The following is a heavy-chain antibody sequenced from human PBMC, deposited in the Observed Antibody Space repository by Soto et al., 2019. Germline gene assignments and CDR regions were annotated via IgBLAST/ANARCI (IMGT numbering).Heavy chain of an antibody. V-gene: IGHV3-30-3*01. CDR1: GFTFSSYA. J-gene: IGHJ4*02. Sequence: QVQLVESGGGVVQPGRSLRLSCAASGFTFSSYAMHWVRQAPGKGLEWVAVISYDGSNKYYADSVKGRFTISRDNSKNTLYLQMNSLRAEDTAVYYCARYSSSWYYFDYWGQGTLVTVSS. CDR2: ISYDGSNK. CDR3: ARYSSSWYYFDY. D-gene: IGHD6-13*01.